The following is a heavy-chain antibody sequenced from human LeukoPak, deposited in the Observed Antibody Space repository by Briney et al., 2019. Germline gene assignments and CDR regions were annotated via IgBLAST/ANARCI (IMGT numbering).Heavy chain of an antibody. V-gene: IGHV1-24*01. CDR1: GHTLTELA. J-gene: IGHJ3*01. CDR3: AANGLQGDNIQPDDAFDV. Sequence: ASVKVSCKVPGHTLTELAIHWVRQAPGKGLEWVGGFDPEVVDRVYAQKFQGRITMTEDTSTDTAYMELRSLRLDDTAVYFCAANGLQGDNIQPDDAFDVWGQGTVVTVSS. CDR2: FDPEVVDR. D-gene: IGHD5-18*01.